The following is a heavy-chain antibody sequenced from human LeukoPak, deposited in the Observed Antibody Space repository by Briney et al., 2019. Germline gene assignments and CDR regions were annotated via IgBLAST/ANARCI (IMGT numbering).Heavy chain of an antibody. Sequence: SQTLSLTCAVSGGSISSGGYSWSWIRQPPGTGLEWIGYIYHSGSTYYNPSLKSRVTISVDRSKNQFSLKLSSVTAADTAVFYCARGGLVVRGTNNWFDPWGQGTLVTVSS. V-gene: IGHV4-30-2*01. CDR2: IYHSGST. CDR1: GGSISSGGYS. D-gene: IGHD3-10*01. J-gene: IGHJ5*02. CDR3: ARGGLVVRGTNNWFDP.